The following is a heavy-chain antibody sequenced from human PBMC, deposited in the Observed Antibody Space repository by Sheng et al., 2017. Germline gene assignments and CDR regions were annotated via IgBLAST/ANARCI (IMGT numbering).Heavy chain of an antibody. V-gene: IGHV4-38-2*01. CDR2: IYHSGST. D-gene: IGHD2-2*02. J-gene: IGHJ4*02. CDR1: GYSISSGYY. Sequence: QVQLQESGPGLVKPSETLSLTCAVSGYSISSGYYWGWIRQPPGKGLEWIGSIYHSGSTYYNPSLKSRVTISVDTSKNQFSLKLSSVTAADTAVYYCARVGRYCSSTSCYILNDYWGPREPVVTVSS. CDR3: ARVGRYCSSTSCYILNDY.